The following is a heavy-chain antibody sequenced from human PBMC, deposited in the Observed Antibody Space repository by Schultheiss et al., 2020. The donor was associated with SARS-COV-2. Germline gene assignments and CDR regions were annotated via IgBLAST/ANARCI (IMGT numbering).Heavy chain of an antibody. Sequence: ASVKVSCKASGYTFTGYYMHWVRQAPGQGLEWMGWINPNSGGTNYAQKFQGRVTMTRDTSISTAYMELSRLRSDDTAVYYCARERPSSIAARLYWYFDLWGRGTLVTVSS. J-gene: IGHJ2*01. CDR3: ARERPSSIAARLYWYFDL. D-gene: IGHD6-6*01. CDR2: INPNSGGT. V-gene: IGHV1-2*02. CDR1: GYTFTGYY.